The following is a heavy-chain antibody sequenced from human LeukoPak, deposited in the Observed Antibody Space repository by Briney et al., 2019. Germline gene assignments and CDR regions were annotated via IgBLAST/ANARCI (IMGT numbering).Heavy chain of an antibody. CDR2: IIPIFGTA. CDR1: GGTFSSYA. V-gene: IGHV1-69*13. Sequence: ASVKVSCKASGGTFSSYAISWVRQAPGQGLEWMGGIIPIFGTANYAQKFQGRVTITADESTSTAYMELSSLRSEDTAVYYCAREPGGYYYDSSGYYCSWGQGTLVTVSS. D-gene: IGHD3-22*01. CDR3: AREPGGYYYDSSGYYCS. J-gene: IGHJ4*02.